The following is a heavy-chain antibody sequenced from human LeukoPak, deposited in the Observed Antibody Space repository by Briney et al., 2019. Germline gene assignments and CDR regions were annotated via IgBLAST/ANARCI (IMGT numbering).Heavy chain of an antibody. J-gene: IGHJ4*02. CDR3: ARLGYYYGLGSYYPIDY. D-gene: IGHD3-10*01. Sequence: SETLSLTCTVSGGSISSGDYYWSWIRQPPGKGLEWIGYIYYSGSTYYNPSLKSRVTISVDTSKNQFSLKLSSVTAADTAVYYCARLGYYYGLGSYYPIDYWGQGTLVTVSS. CDR1: GGSISSGDYY. CDR2: IYYSGST. V-gene: IGHV4-30-4*01.